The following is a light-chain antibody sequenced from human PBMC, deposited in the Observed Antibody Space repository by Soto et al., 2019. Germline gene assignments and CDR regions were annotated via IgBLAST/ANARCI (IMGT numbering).Light chain of an antibody. J-gene: IGKJ3*01. CDR2: GAT. V-gene: IGKV3-20*01. CDR3: QQYGSSPFT. Sequence: EIVLTQSPGTLSLSPGERATLSCRASQSVNNNYLAWYQQQPGQSPRLLIYGATSRPNRVPARFSGSGSGTDFTLTISSLEPEDFAVYYCQQYGSSPFTFGPGTTVDIK. CDR1: QSVNNNY.